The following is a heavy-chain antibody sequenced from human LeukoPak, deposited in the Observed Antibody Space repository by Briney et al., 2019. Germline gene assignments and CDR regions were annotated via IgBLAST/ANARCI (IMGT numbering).Heavy chain of an antibody. V-gene: IGHV3-23*01. CDR1: GFTFSNFG. CDR2: ISGSGGST. Sequence: GGSLRLSCAASGFTFSNFGMSWVRQAPGKGLEWVSAISGSGGSTYYADSVKGRFTISRDNSKNTLYLKMNSLRAEDTAVYYCAKDLVGSITMVRGVDWYFDLWGRGTLVTVSS. D-gene: IGHD3-10*01. J-gene: IGHJ2*01. CDR3: AKDLVGSITMVRGVDWYFDL.